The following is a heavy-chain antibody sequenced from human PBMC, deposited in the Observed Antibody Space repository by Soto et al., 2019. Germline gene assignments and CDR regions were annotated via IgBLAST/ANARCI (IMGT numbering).Heavy chain of an antibody. CDR2: IGESGTPI. CDR1: GFSFSSYA. J-gene: IGHJ6*02. D-gene: IGHD2-2*01. Sequence: EVQVLESGGGLVQPGGSLRLSCAASGFSFSSYAMKWVRQAPGKGLEWVSLIGESGTPIYYADSVKGRFSISRDNSGNTVFLEMYSLRAEDTAVYYCARFIPVVRYYVMHVWGQGNTVIVAS. V-gene: IGHV3-23*01. CDR3: ARFIPVVRYYVMHV.